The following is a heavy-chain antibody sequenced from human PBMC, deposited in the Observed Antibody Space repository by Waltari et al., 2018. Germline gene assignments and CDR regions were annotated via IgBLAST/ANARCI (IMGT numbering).Heavy chain of an antibody. D-gene: IGHD3-10*01. CDR1: GFTFSSYA. V-gene: IGHV3-23*04. CDR2: ISGMVGST. CDR3: AKDRNMMVQGVLFDY. Sequence: EVQLVESGGGLVQPGGSLRLSCAASGFTFSSYAMSWVRQAPGKGLEWVSAISGMVGSTYYADAVNGRFTISRDNSKNTLYLKMNSLRSEDTAVYYCAKDRNMMVQGVLFDYWGQGTLVTVSS. J-gene: IGHJ4*02.